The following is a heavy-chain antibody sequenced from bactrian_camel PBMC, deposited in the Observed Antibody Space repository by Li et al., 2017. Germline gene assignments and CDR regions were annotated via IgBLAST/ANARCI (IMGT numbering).Heavy chain of an antibody. CDR1: GYTSGLKC. D-gene: IGHD1*01. V-gene: IGHV3S53*01. Sequence: HVQLVESGGGSVQAGGSLTLSCAASGYTSGLKCMAWFRQAPGREREDIATIFTTGAGLPTYDSDVEGRFTISRDTRKKMVYLQMYSLKPEDTGMYYCAADLNRCFGAGARPKYWGQGTQVTVS. CDR2: IFTTGAGLP. CDR3: AADLNRCFGAGARPKY. J-gene: IGHJ4*01.